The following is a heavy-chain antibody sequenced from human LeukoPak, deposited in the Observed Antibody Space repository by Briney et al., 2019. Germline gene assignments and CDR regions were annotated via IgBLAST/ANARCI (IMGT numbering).Heavy chain of an antibody. CDR1: GGTFSSYA. CDR3: ATTRALRGYSGYEYGFDY. J-gene: IGHJ4*02. D-gene: IGHD5-12*01. Sequence: SVKVSCKASGGTFSSYAISWVRQAPGQGLEWMGGIIPIFGTANYAQKFQGRVTITADESTSTAYMELSSLRPEDTAVYYCATTRALRGYSGYEYGFDYWGQGTLVTVSS. CDR2: IIPIFGTA. V-gene: IGHV1-69*13.